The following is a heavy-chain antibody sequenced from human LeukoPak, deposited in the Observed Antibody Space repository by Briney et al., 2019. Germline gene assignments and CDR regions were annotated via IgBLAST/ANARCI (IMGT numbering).Heavy chain of an antibody. CDR3: ARDLGSVQLFSTFDY. D-gene: IGHD5-18*01. J-gene: IGHJ4*02. CDR2: IVVGSGNT. CDR1: GFTFTSSA. V-gene: IGHV1-58*02. Sequence: SVKVSCKASGFTFTSSAMQWLRQARGQRLEWIGWIVVGSGNTNYAQKFQGRVTMTRDTSTSTVYMELSSLRSEDTAVYYCARDLGSVQLFSTFDYWGQGTLVTVSS.